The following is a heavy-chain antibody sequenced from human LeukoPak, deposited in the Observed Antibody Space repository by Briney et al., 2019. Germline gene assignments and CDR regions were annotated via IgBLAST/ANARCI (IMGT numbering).Heavy chain of an antibody. D-gene: IGHD2-21*02. CDR1: GGSIDSTNW. CDR2: INHSGST. V-gene: IGHV4-4*02. Sequence: SETLSLTCTVSGGSIDSTNWWSWIRQPPGKGLEWIGEINHSGSTNYNPSLKSRVTISVDKSKNQFSLKLSSVTAADTAVYYCARWGYCGGDCYMIDYWGQGTLVTVSS. J-gene: IGHJ4*02. CDR3: ARWGYCGGDCYMIDY.